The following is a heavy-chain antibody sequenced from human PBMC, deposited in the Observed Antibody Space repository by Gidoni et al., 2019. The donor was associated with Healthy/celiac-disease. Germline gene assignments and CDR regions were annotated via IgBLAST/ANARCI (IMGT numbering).Heavy chain of an antibody. J-gene: IGHJ4*02. CDR1: GGSFSGYY. V-gene: IGHV4-34*01. D-gene: IGHD6-13*01. CDR2: INHSGST. CDR3: ARGRPNSSSWTNLYYFDY. Sequence: QVQLQQWGAGLLKPSETLSLTCAVYGGSFSGYYWSWIRQPPGKGLELIGEINHSGSTNYNPSLKSRVTISVDTSKNQFSLKLSSVTAADTAVYYCARGRPNSSSWTNLYYFDYWGQGTLVTVSS.